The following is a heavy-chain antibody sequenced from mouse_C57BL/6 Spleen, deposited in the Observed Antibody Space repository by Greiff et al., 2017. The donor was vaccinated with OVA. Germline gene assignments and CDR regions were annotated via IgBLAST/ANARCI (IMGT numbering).Heavy chain of an antibody. CDR3: AGYSYGSSGYCDV. V-gene: IGHV1-53*01. Sequence: QVQLQQPGTELVKPGASVKLSCKASGYTFTSYWMHWVKQRPGQGLEWIGNINPSNGGTNYNEKFKSKATLTADKSSSTSYMQLCSLTSVDSAVYSVAGYSYGSSGYCDVWGTGTTVTVSS. CDR1: GYTFTSYW. J-gene: IGHJ1*03. D-gene: IGHD1-1*01. CDR2: INPSNGGT.